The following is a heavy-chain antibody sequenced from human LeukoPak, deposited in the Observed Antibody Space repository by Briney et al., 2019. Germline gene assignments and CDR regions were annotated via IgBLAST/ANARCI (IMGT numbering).Heavy chain of an antibody. J-gene: IGHJ4*02. V-gene: IGHV3-23*01. CDR2: ISGSGGST. CDR3: AKAEWLLRRTLYYFDY. D-gene: IGHD3-22*01. CDR1: GFTFSSYA. Sequence: GGSQRLSCAASGFTFSSYAMSWVRQSPGNGLEWVSAISGSGGSTYYADSVKGRFTISRDSSKNTLHLQMNSLRAEDTAVYYCAKAEWLLRRTLYYFDYWGQGTLVTVSS.